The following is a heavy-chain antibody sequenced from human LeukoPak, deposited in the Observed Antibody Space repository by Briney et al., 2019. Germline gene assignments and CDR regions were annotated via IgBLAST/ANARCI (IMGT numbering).Heavy chain of an antibody. CDR1: GFTFSSYA. V-gene: IGHV3-64*01. J-gene: IGHJ4*02. Sequence: PGGSLRLSCAASGFTFSSYAMHWVRQAPGKGLEYVSAISSNGGSTYYANSVKGRFTISRDNSKNTLYLQMGSLRAEDTALYYCARDVSYNSFDYWGQGTLVTVSS. D-gene: IGHD5-24*01. CDR2: ISSNGGST. CDR3: ARDVSYNSFDY.